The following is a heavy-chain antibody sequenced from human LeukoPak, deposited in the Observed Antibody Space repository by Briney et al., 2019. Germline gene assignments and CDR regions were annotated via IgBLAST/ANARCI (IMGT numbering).Heavy chain of an antibody. D-gene: IGHD3-3*01. V-gene: IGHV1-2*04. CDR1: GYTFTSYG. CDR2: INPNSGGT. J-gene: IGHJ6*02. CDR3: ARDLLFYDFWSGYPTYGMDV. Sequence: ASVKVSCKASGYTFTSYGMSWVRQAPGQGLEWMGWINPNSGGTNYAQKFQGWVTMTRDTSISTAYMELSRLRSDDTAVYYSARDLLFYDFWSGYPTYGMDVWGQGTTVTVSS.